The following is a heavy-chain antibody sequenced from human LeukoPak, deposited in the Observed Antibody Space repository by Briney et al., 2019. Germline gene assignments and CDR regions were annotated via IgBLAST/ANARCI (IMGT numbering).Heavy chain of an antibody. CDR1: GYTFTGYY. J-gene: IGHJ4*02. V-gene: IGHV1-2*06. Sequence: ASVKVSCKASGYTFTGYYMHCVRQAPGQGLEWMGRINPNSGDTNYAQKFQGRVTMTRDTSISTAYMELSRLRSDDTAVYYCASFAGYGGNSLDFWGQGTLVTVSS. D-gene: IGHD4-23*01. CDR2: INPNSGDT. CDR3: ASFAGYGGNSLDF.